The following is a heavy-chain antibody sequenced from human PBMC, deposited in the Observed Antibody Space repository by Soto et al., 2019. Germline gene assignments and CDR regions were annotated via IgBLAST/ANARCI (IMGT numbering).Heavy chain of an antibody. D-gene: IGHD2-15*01. J-gene: IGHJ4*02. CDR1: GYSFTSYW. Sequence: GESLKISCKGSGYSFTSYWIGWVRQMPVKGLEWMGIIHPGDSDTRYSPSFQGQVTISADKSISTAYLQWSSLKASDTAMYYCARSTCSGGSCYSGFDYWGQGTLVTVSS. CDR2: IHPGDSDT. CDR3: ARSTCSGGSCYSGFDY. V-gene: IGHV5-51*01.